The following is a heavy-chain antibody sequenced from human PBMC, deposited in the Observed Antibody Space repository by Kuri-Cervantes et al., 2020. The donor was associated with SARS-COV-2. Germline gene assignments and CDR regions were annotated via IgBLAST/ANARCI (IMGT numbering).Heavy chain of an antibody. CDR1: GFTFSSYW. D-gene: IGHD2-15*01. J-gene: IGHJ4*02. CDR2: INSDGSST. CDR3: ARARCSGGSRPPGF. V-gene: IGHV3-74*01. Sequence: GESLKISCAASGFTFSSYWMHWVRQAPGKGLVWVSRINSDGSSTSYADSVKGRFTISRDNAKNTLYLQMNSLRAEETAVYYCARARCSGGSRPPGFWGQGTLVTVSS.